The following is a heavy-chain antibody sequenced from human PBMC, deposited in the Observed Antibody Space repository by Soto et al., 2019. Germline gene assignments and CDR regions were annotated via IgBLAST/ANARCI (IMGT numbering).Heavy chain of an antibody. D-gene: IGHD3-22*01. J-gene: IGHJ2*01. Sequence: QVQLQESGPGLVKPSQTLSLTCTVSGSSISSGSYYWSWIRQHPGKGLEWIGYIYHSGSTYYNPSLKSRATISLDTSKNQFSLKLNSMTAADTAVYYCVRVLDSSWYADLWGRGTLVTVSS. CDR3: VRVLDSSWYADL. V-gene: IGHV4-31*03. CDR1: GSSISSGSYY. CDR2: IYHSGST.